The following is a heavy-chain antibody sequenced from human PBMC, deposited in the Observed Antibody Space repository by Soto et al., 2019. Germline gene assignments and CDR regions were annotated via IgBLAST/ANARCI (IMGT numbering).Heavy chain of an antibody. CDR2: INSDGSST. Sequence: EVQLVESGGGLVQPGGSLRLSCAASEFTFGSYGMPWVRQAPGKGLVWVSRINSDGSSTSYADSVKGRFTISRDNAKNTLYLQMNSLRAEDTAVYYCVRTSLVVAAATREDYWCQGTLVTGSS. V-gene: IGHV3-74*01. CDR3: VRTSLVVAAATREDY. D-gene: IGHD2-15*01. CDR1: EFTFGSYG. J-gene: IGHJ4*02.